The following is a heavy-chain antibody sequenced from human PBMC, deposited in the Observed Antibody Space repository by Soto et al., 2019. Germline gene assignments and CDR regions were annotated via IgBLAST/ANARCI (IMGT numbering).Heavy chain of an antibody. D-gene: IGHD6-13*01. V-gene: IGHV1-24*01. J-gene: IGHJ4*02. Sequence: GASVKVSCKVSGYTLTELSMHWVRQAPGKGFEWMGGFDPEDGETIYAQKFQGRVTMTEDTSTDTAYMELSSLRSEDAAVYYCATEGHSISWYRNYYFVYSCPAPLVTVAS. CDR1: GYTLTELS. CDR2: FDPEDGET. CDR3: ATEGHSISWYRNYYFVY.